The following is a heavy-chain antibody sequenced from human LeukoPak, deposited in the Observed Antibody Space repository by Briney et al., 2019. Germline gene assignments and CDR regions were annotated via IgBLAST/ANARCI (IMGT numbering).Heavy chain of an antibody. V-gene: IGHV1-2*02. CDR3: TRVPGPYTTSRFDF. D-gene: IGHD2-2*02. CDR2: IDPDSGGT. J-gene: IGHJ4*02. CDR1: GYTFTGYY. Sequence: ASVRVSCKTSGYTFTGYYLHWVRQAPGQRPEWMGRIDPDSGGTHYGQKFQGRVTVTRDTSITTVYMELSGLTSDDTAVYYCTRVPGPYTTSRFDFWGQGTLVTVSS.